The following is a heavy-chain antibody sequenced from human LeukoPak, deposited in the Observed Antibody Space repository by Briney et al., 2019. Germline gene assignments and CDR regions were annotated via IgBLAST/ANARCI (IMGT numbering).Heavy chain of an antibody. CDR2: ISSSGSTI. CDR3: ARVWKYKLEAFDI. D-gene: IGHD1-7*01. Sequence: PSETLSLTCTVSGGSISSRSYYWGWIRQPPGKGLEWVSYISSSGSTIYYADSVKGRFTISRDNAKNSLYLQMNSLRAEDTAVYYCARVWKYKLEAFDIWGQGTMVTVSS. V-gene: IGHV3-11*04. CDR1: GGSISSRSYY. J-gene: IGHJ3*02.